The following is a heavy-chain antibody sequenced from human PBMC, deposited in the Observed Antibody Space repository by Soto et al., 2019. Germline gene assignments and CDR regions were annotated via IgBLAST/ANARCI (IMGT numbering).Heavy chain of an antibody. CDR2: SYYSGST. CDR3: ARQGPYGMDV. CDR1: GGSISSYY. J-gene: IGHJ6*02. Sequence: QVQLQESGPGLVKPSETLSLTCTVSGGSISSYYWSWIRQPPWKGLEWIGYSYYSGSTNYNPSLTSRVTMSVDTSKNQFSLTLSSVTAADTSVYYCARQGPYGMDVWGQGTTVTVSS. V-gene: IGHV4-59*08.